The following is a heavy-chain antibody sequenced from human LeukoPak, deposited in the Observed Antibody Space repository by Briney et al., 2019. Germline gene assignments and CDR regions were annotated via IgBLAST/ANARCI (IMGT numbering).Heavy chain of an antibody. J-gene: IGHJ4*02. D-gene: IGHD4-17*01. V-gene: IGHV3-23*01. CDR2: ISGSGGST. CDR1: GFTFSSYA. CDR3: VKVRGDYTGTFDY. Sequence: PGGSLRLSCAASGFTFSSYAMSWVRQAPGKGLEWVSAISGSGGSTYYADSVKGRFTISRDNSKNTLYLQMNSLRAEDTAVYYCVKVRGDYTGTFDYWGQGTLVTVSS.